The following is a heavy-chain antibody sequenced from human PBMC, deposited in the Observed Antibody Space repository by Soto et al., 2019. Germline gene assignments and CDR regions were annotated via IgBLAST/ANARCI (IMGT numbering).Heavy chain of an antibody. CDR2: IQSGGST. D-gene: IGHD5-12*01. J-gene: IGHJ6*03. Sequence: EVQLVESGGGLVQPGGSLRLSCAASGFTVSSNYMTWVRQTPGKGLEWVSVIQSGGSTYHADSVRGRFTISRHNSENTLXXXMNXXXXXXXXXXXXXXXYSGYDGGYYYYMDVXXXGXXVTVS. V-gene: IGHV3-53*04. CDR3: XXXYSGYDGGYYYYMDV. CDR1: GFTVSSNY.